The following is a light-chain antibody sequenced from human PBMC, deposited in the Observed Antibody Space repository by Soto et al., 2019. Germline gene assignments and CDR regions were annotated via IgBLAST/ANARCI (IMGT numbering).Light chain of an antibody. CDR3: SSYTNINTRACV. V-gene: IGLV2-14*01. Sequence: QSVLTQPASVSGSPGQSITISCTGTSGDIGSYNRVSWYQQHPGKAPKLIIYEVTDRPTGVANGFSGSKSGNTATLTISGLQAEDEAEYYCSSYTNINTRACVFGTGTKLTVL. CDR2: EVT. J-gene: IGLJ1*01. CDR1: SGDIGSYNR.